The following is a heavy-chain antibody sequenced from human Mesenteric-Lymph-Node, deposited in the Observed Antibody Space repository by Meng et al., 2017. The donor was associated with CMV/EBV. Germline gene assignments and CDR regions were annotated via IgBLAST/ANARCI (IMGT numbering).Heavy chain of an antibody. Sequence: GGSLRLSCSASGFTFSNFAMNWVRQAPGKGLEWVSGIRGDDGSTFYAGSVKGRFTISRDNSKNTLYLQMNSLRAEDTAVYYCAKATDFDYWGQGTLVTVSS. D-gene: IGHD4-11*01. V-gene: IGHV3-23*01. J-gene: IGHJ4*02. CDR1: GFTFSNFA. CDR2: IRGDDGST. CDR3: AKATDFDY.